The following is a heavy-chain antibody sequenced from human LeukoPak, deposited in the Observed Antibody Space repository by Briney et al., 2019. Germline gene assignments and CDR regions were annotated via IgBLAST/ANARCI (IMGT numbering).Heavy chain of an antibody. V-gene: IGHV3-9*03. CDR1: GFTFDDYA. J-gene: IGHJ4*02. CDR2: ISWNSGSI. D-gene: IGHD6-13*01. CDR3: AKDIIAAAGYGSFDY. Sequence: PGGSLRLSCAASGFTFDDYAMHWVRQAPGKGLEWVSGISWNSGSIGYADSAKGRFTISRDNAKNSLYLQMNSLRAEDMALYYCAKDIIAAAGYGSFDYWGQGTLVTVSS.